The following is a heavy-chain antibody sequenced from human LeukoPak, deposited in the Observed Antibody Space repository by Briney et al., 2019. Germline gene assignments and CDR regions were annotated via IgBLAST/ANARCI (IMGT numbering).Heavy chain of an antibody. J-gene: IGHJ4*02. CDR2: ITETSHV. V-gene: IGHV3-21*01. CDR3: TRDLHTVIPSGGIDY. Sequence: PGGSLRLSCAASGFTFSAYSMNWVRQAPGKGLEWVSSITETSHVYYAESVKGRFTISRDNAKNLVFLQIKSLRVEDTAVYFCTRDLHTVIPSGGIDYWGQGTPVIVSS. CDR1: GFTFSAYS. D-gene: IGHD4-17*01.